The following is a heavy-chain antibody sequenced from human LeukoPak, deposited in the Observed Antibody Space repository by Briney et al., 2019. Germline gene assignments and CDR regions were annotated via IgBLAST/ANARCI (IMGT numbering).Heavy chain of an antibody. D-gene: IGHD6-19*01. Sequence: ASVKVSRKASGYTFTSSGISWVRQAPGQGLEWMGWISAYNGNTNYAQKLQGRVTMTTDTSTSTAYMELRSLRSDDTAVCYCTREDEFGIAVAGRLNWFDPWGQGTLVTVSS. V-gene: IGHV1-18*01. CDR3: TREDEFGIAVAGRLNWFDP. J-gene: IGHJ5*02. CDR2: ISAYNGNT. CDR1: GYTFTSSG.